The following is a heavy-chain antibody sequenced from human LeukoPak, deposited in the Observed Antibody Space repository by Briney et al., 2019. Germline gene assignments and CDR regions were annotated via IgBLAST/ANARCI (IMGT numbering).Heavy chain of an antibody. D-gene: IGHD3-16*01. J-gene: IGHJ4*02. CDR1: GGTFSSYA. Sequence: SVKVSCKASGGTFSSYAISWVRQAPGQGLEWMGGIIPIFGTANYAQKFQGRVTITADESTSTAYMELSSLRSEDTAVYYYARNGGGGKEYAPRDYFDYWGQGTLVTVSS. V-gene: IGHV1-69*13. CDR2: IIPIFGTA. CDR3: ARNGGGGKEYAPRDYFDY.